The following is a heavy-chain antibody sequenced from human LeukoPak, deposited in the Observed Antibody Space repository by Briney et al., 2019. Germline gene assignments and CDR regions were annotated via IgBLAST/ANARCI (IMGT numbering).Heavy chain of an antibody. CDR2: ISSSSSYI. Sequence: GGSLRLSCAPSGFTFSSYSMIWVRQAPGKGLEWVSSISSSSSYIYYGDSVRGRFTISRDNAENSLYLQMNSLRAEDTAVYYCARDGGVYWGQGTLVTVSS. D-gene: IGHD6-25*01. V-gene: IGHV3-21*01. CDR1: GFTFSSYS. CDR3: ARDGGVY. J-gene: IGHJ4*02.